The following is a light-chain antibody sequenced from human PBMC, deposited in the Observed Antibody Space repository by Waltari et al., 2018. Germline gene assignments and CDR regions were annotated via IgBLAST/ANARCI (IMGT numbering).Light chain of an antibody. V-gene: IGKV1-9*01. J-gene: IGKJ3*01. CDR2: AGS. CDR1: QGISSY. CDR3: QQVNSYPFT. Sequence: IQLTQSPSSLSASVGDRVTITCRASQGISSYLAWYQQKPGKAPKLLIYAGSTLLNGVPSRFSGGGFGTDFTLTISSLQPEDFATYYCQQVNSYPFTFGTGTTVDIK.